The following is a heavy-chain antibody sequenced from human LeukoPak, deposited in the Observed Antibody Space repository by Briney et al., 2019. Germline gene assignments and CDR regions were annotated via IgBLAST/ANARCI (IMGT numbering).Heavy chain of an antibody. CDR1: GFTFSLYG. CDR2: IQNDGSNK. J-gene: IGHJ4*02. V-gene: IGHV3-30*02. Sequence: GGSLRLSCAASGFTFSLYGIHWVRQAPGKGLEWVAFIQNDGSNKYYADSVKGRFTISRDNSKNTLYLQMNSPRPDDTAMYYCAKDRIVLVTATFDYWGQGTLVTVSS. D-gene: IGHD2-21*02. CDR3: AKDRIVLVTATFDY.